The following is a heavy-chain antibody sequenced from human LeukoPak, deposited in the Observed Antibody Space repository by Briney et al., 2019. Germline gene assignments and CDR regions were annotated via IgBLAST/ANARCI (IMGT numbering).Heavy chain of an antibody. D-gene: IGHD3-22*01. V-gene: IGHV3-48*03. CDR3: AIDGYYYDSSGYYYYYYMDV. CDR2: ISSSGSTI. J-gene: IGHJ6*03. Sequence: PGGSLRLSCAAPGFTFSSYEMNWVRQAPGKGREWVSYISSSGSTIYYADSVKGRFTISRDNAKNSLYLQMNSLRDEDTAVYYCAIDGYYYDSSGYYYYYYMDVWGKGTTVTVSS. CDR1: GFTFSSYE.